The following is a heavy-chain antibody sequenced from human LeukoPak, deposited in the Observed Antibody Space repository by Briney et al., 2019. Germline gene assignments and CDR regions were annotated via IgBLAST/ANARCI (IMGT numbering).Heavy chain of an antibody. D-gene: IGHD7-27*01. CDR2: INTNTGHP. Sequence: ASVKVSCKVSGYSFSSYAMNWVRQAPGQGLEWMGWINTNTGHPTYAQGFTGRFVFSLDTSVSTAYLQISSLKAEDTAIYYCASAPNWAFDYWGQGSLVTVSS. V-gene: IGHV7-4-1*02. CDR3: ASAPNWAFDY. J-gene: IGHJ4*02. CDR1: GYSFSSYA.